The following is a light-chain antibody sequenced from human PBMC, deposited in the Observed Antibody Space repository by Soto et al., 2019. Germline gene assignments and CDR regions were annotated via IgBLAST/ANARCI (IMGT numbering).Light chain of an antibody. CDR2: EVS. CDR3: SSHTSYSTRV. V-gene: IGLV2-14*01. Sequence: QSALAQPASVSGSPGQSIAISCTGTSSDVGGYNYVSWYQQHPGKAPKLMIHEVSNRPPGISDRFSGSKSGNTAFLTISGLQADDEADYYCSSHTSYSTRVFGTGTKVTVL. CDR1: SSDVGGYNY. J-gene: IGLJ1*01.